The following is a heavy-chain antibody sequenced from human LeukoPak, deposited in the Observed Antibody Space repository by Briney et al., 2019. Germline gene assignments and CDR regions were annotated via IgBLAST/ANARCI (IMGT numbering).Heavy chain of an antibody. CDR3: ARRLEYSSGWYGNDAFDI. J-gene: IGHJ3*02. Sequence: SETLSLTCAVYGGSFSGYYWSWIRQPPGKGLEWIGYIYYSGSTNYNPSLKSRVTISVDTSKNQFSLKLSSVTAADTAVYYCARRLEYSSGWYGNDAFDIWGQGTMVTVSS. CDR2: IYYSGST. V-gene: IGHV4-59*01. CDR1: GGSFSGYY. D-gene: IGHD6-19*01.